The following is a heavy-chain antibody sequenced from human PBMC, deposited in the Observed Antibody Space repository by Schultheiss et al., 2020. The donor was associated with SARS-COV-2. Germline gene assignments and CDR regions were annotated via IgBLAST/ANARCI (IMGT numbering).Heavy chain of an antibody. D-gene: IGHD1-14*01. CDR3: ARGYNLSPDAFDI. Sequence: GGSLRLSCAASGFTFSDYYINWVRQAPGKGLEWVSSIISSSTIYYADSVRGRFTISRDNAKNSLYLQMNSLRAEDTAVYYCARGYNLSPDAFDIWGQGTVVTVSS. J-gene: IGHJ3*02. V-gene: IGHV3-69-1*01. CDR1: GFTFSDYY. CDR2: IISSSTI.